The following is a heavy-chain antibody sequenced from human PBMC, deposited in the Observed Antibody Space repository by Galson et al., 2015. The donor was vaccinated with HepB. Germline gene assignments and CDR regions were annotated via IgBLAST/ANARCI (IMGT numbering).Heavy chain of an antibody. CDR1: GFTFTTSA. Sequence: SVKVSCKASGFTFTTSAMHWVRQVRGQRLEWIGWIVVGSGNTNYAQKFQERVTITRDMSTSTAYMELSSLRSEDTAVYYCAADRAGSDAFDIWGQGTMVTVSS. D-gene: IGHD3-10*01. CDR2: IVVGSGNT. J-gene: IGHJ3*02. CDR3: AADRAGSDAFDI. V-gene: IGHV1-58*02.